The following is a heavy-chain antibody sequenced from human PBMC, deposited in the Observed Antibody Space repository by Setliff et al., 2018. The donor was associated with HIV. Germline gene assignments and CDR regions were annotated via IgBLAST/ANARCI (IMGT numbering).Heavy chain of an antibody. CDR3: AREKVRGVIRRRYSWFDP. Sequence: NPSETLSLTCAVSGYSISSGYYWGWIRQPPGKGLEWIGSIYHSGSTYYNPSLKSRVTISVDTSKNQFSLKLSSVTAADTAVYYCAREKVRGVIRRRYSWFDPWGQGTLGTVPS. D-gene: IGHD3-10*01. CDR2: IYHSGST. CDR1: GYSISSGYY. J-gene: IGHJ5*02. V-gene: IGHV4-38-2*02.